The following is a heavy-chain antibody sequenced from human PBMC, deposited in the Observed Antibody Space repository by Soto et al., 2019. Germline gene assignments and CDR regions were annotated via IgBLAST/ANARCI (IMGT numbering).Heavy chain of an antibody. Sequence: ASVKVSCKASGYTFTGYYMHWLRQAPGQGLEWMGWINPNSGGTNYAQKFQGRVTMTRDTSISTAYMELSRLRSDDTAVYYCARGGTYYDFWSGFRVFWFDPWGQGTLVTVSS. J-gene: IGHJ5*02. CDR1: GYTFTGYY. D-gene: IGHD3-3*01. CDR3: ARGGTYYDFWSGFRVFWFDP. V-gene: IGHV1-2*02. CDR2: INPNSGGT.